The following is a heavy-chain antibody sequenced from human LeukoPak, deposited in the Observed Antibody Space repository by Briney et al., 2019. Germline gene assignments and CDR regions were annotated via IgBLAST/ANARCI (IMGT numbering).Heavy chain of an antibody. Sequence: KPSETLALTCTVSGGSISSYYWSWIRQPAGKGLEWIGRIYTSGSTNYNPSLKSRVTISVDKSKNQFSLKLSSVTAADTAVYYCARDPNFSAFDIWGQGTMVTVSS. J-gene: IGHJ3*02. CDR3: ARDPNFSAFDI. V-gene: IGHV4-4*07. CDR1: GGSISSYY. CDR2: IYTSGST.